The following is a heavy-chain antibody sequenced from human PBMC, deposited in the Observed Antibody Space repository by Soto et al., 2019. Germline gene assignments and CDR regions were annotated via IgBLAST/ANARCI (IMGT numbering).Heavy chain of an antibody. D-gene: IGHD2-21*02. Sequence: QVQLVQSGAEVKKPGASVKVSCKASGYTFTSYAMHWVRQAPGQRLEWMGWINAGNGNTKYSQKFQGRVTITRHTSARTAYMELRSLRSEDTAVYYCARSIVVVTALDYWGQGTLVTVSS. CDR1: GYTFTSYA. J-gene: IGHJ4*02. CDR2: INAGNGNT. V-gene: IGHV1-3*01. CDR3: ARSIVVVTALDY.